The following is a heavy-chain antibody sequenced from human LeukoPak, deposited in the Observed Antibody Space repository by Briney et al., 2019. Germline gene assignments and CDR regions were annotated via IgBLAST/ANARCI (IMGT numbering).Heavy chain of an antibody. D-gene: IGHD3-3*01. Sequence: GGSLRLSCAASGFTFSSYWMHWVRQAPGKGLVWVSRIKFDESATNYADSVKGRFTISRDNPKNTLYLQMNSLRDDDTAVYYCARVFLERLTSGYFDNWGQGTLVTVSS. CDR1: GFTFSSYW. CDR2: IKFDESAT. CDR3: ARVFLERLTSGYFDN. J-gene: IGHJ4*02. V-gene: IGHV3-74*01.